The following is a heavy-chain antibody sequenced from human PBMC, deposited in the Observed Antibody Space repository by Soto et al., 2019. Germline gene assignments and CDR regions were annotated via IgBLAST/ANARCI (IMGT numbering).Heavy chain of an antibody. Sequence: EVQLVESGGGLVKPGGSLRLSCAASGFTFERYSMNWVRQAPGRGLEWVSAISAGSSSIYYADSVKGRLTISRDNAKKSLYLQMNSRRAEDTAVYYCARGTGYFDFWGQGTLVTVSS. V-gene: IGHV3-21*01. CDR1: GFTFERYS. CDR3: ARGTGYFDF. J-gene: IGHJ4*02. CDR2: ISAGSSSI. D-gene: IGHD1-1*01.